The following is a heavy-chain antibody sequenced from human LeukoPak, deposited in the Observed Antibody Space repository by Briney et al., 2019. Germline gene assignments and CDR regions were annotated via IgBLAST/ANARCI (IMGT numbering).Heavy chain of an antibody. CDR1: GFTFSSYA. J-gene: IGHJ6*02. CDR2: ISGSGGST. V-gene: IGHV3-23*01. D-gene: IGHD4-23*01. CDR3: ARGGGPGYYYGMDV. Sequence: GGSLRLSCAASGFTFSSYAMSWVRQAPGKGLEWVSAISGSGGSTYYADSVKGRFTISRDNSKNTLYLQMNSLRAEDTAVYYCARGGGPGYYYGMDVWGQGTTVTVSS.